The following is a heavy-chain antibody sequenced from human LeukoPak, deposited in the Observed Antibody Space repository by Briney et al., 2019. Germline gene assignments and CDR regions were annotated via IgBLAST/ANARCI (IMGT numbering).Heavy chain of an antibody. D-gene: IGHD6-19*01. V-gene: IGHV4-34*01. CDR2: INHSGST. J-gene: IGHJ4*02. CDR1: GGSFSGYY. Sequence: TSETLSLTCAVYGGSFSGYYWSWIPQPPGKGLEWIGEINHSGSTNYNPSLKSRVTISVDTSKNQFSLKLSSVTAADTAVYYCASRPSNGWYRGDYWGQGTLVTVSS. CDR3: ASRPSNGWYRGDY.